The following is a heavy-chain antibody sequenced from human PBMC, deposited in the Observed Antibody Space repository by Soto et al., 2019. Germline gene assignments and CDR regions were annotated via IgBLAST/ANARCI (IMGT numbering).Heavy chain of an antibody. V-gene: IGHV4-61*01. J-gene: IGHJ6*02. CDR3: ARAPCGGDCYYYYYGMDV. CDR2: IYYSGST. Sequence: QVQLQEWGPGLVKPSETLSLTCTVSGGSVSSGSYYWSWIRQPPGKGLEWIGYIYYSGSTNYNPALKSRVTISVDTSKNQFSLKLSSVTAADTAVYYCARAPCGGDCYYYYYGMDVWGQGTTVTVSS. CDR1: GGSVSSGSYY. D-gene: IGHD2-21*02.